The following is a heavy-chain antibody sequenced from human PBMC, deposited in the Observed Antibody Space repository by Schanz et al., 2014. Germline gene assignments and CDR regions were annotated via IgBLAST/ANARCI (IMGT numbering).Heavy chain of an antibody. V-gene: IGHV3-23*01. J-gene: IGHJ4*02. CDR2: ISGSGAST. CDR3: GRDELLWFGEVLSLDY. Sequence: EVQLLESGGGLVQPGGSLRLSCAASGFTFSSYAMSWVRQAPGKGLEWVSGISGSGASTYYADSVKGRFTISRDNSNKTVELQMSSLRAEDTALYYCGRDELLWFGEVLSLDYWGQGALVTVSS. CDR1: GFTFSSYA. D-gene: IGHD3-10*01.